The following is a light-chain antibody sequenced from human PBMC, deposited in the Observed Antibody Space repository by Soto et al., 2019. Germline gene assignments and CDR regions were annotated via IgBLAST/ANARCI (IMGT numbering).Light chain of an antibody. Sequence: QSALTQPASVFGSPGQSITISCTGTSSDVGGYNFVSWYQQLPGKAPKLMIFEVTSRPSGVSNRFSGSKSGNTASQTISGLQNDEETEYSCSSYKTRSTVVFGTGTKVTV. V-gene: IGLV2-14*03. J-gene: IGLJ1*01. CDR2: EVT. CDR1: SSDVGGYNF. CDR3: SSYKTRSTVV.